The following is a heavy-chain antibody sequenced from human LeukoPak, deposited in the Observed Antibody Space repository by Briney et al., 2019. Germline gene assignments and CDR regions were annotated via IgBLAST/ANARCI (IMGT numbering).Heavy chain of an antibody. CDR2: ITPMFGSV. Sequence: GSSVKVSCKASGGGTFSNNAISWVRQAPGQGLEWMGRITPMFGSVNYAQKFQGRVTITTDESTSTAYMELSTLRSEDTAAYFCARGPPLTAWFRDWGQGTQVTVSS. CDR1: GGGTFSNNA. V-gene: IGHV1-69*05. D-gene: IGHD3-10*01. CDR3: ARGPPLTAWFRD. J-gene: IGHJ4*02.